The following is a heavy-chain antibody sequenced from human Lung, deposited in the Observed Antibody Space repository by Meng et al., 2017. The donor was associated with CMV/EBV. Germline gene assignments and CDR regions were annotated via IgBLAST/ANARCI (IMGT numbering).Heavy chain of an antibody. V-gene: IGHV3-21*01. D-gene: IGHD1-26*01. CDR1: GFTFSSYS. CDR3: GRDPSGSYDY. J-gene: IGHJ4*02. CDR2: ISSSSSYI. Sequence: GESLKISCAASGFTFSSYSMNWVRQAPGKGLEWVSSISSSSSYIYYADSVKGRFTISRDNAKNSLYLQMNSLRAEDTAVYYCGRDPSGSYDYWGQGTLVTVSS.